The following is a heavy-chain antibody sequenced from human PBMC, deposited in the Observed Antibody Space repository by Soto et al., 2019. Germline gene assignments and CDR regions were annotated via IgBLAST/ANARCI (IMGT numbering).Heavy chain of an antibody. CDR1: GFTFSSDA. J-gene: IGHJ2*01. Sequence: QVQLVESGGGVVQPGRSLRLSCAASGFTFSSDAMHWVRQAPGKGLEWVAVISYDGSNKYYADSVKGRFTISRDNSKNTLYLQMNSLRAEDTAVYYCARAGLREVSHWYFDLWGRGTLVTVSS. D-gene: IGHD3-3*01. V-gene: IGHV3-30-3*01. CDR2: ISYDGSNK. CDR3: ARAGLREVSHWYFDL.